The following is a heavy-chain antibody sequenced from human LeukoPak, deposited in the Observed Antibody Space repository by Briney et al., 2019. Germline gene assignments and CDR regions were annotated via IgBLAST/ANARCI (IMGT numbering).Heavy chain of an antibody. D-gene: IGHD4-17*01. Sequence: GGSLRLSCTASGFTFSSYWMSWVRQAPGKGLEWVANIKQDGSEKYYVDSVKGRFTISRDNAKNSLYLQMNSLRAEDTAVYYCARSVGYGDYGYWGQGTLVTVSS. V-gene: IGHV3-7*01. CDR3: ARSVGYGDYGY. CDR2: IKQDGSEK. J-gene: IGHJ4*02. CDR1: GFTFSSYW.